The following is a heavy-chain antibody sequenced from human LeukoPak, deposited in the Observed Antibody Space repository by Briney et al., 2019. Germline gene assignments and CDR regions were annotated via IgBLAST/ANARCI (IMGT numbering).Heavy chain of an antibody. CDR1: GFTFDDYG. CDR3: ARGIGASGGGY. D-gene: IGHD1-26*01. CDR2: INWSGGRT. Sequence: PGGSLRLSCAASGFTFDDYGMSWVRQGPGKGLEWVSGINWSGGRTGYADSVKGRFTISRDNAKNSLYLQMNSLRAEDTALYYCARGIGASGGGYWGQGTLVTISS. J-gene: IGHJ4*02. V-gene: IGHV3-20*04.